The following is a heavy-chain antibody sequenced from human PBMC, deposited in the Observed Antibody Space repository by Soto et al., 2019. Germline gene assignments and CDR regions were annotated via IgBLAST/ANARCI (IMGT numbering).Heavy chain of an antibody. J-gene: IGHJ3*02. Sequence: SVQVSCTASGGTFSSYAISWVRQAPGQGLEWMGGIIPIFGTANYAQKVQGRVTISADESTSTAYMELRSLRSEDTAVYYCARALKAVAAPSAFDIWGQGTMVTVSS. CDR3: ARALKAVAAPSAFDI. D-gene: IGHD6-19*01. V-gene: IGHV1-69*13. CDR2: IIPIFGTA. CDR1: GGTFSSYA.